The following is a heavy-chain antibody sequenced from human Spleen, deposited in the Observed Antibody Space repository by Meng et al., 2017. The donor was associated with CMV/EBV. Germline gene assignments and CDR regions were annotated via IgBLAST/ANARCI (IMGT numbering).Heavy chain of an antibody. V-gene: IGHV3-49*04. D-gene: IGHD5-18*01. CDR3: TRDPDSYGYSYYFDY. CDR2: IRSKAYGGTT. CDR1: GFTFSSYA. J-gene: IGHJ4*02. Sequence: GESLKISCAASGFTFSSYAMSWVRQAPGKGLERVGFIRSKAYGGTTEYAASVKGRFTISRDDSKSIAYLQMNSLKTEDTAVYYCTRDPDSYGYSYYFDYWGQGTLVTVSS.